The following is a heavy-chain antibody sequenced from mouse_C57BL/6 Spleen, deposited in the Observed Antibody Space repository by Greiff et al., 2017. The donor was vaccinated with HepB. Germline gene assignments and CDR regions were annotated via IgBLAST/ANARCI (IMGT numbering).Heavy chain of an antibody. Sequence: EVMLVESGGGLVKPGGSLKLSCAASGFTFSDYGMHWVRQAPEKGLEWVAYISSGSSTIYYADTVKGRFTISRDNAKNTLFLQMTSLRSEDTAMYYCAIYYSNYDGWYFDVWGTGTTVTVSS. D-gene: IGHD2-5*01. CDR3: AIYYSNYDGWYFDV. J-gene: IGHJ1*03. V-gene: IGHV5-17*01. CDR1: GFTFSDYG. CDR2: ISSGSSTI.